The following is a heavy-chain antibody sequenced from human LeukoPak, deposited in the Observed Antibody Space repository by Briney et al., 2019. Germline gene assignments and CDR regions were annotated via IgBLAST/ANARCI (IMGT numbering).Heavy chain of an antibody. V-gene: IGHV1-18*01. D-gene: IGHD3-10*01. J-gene: IGHJ6*03. CDR1: GYTFTSYG. CDR2: ISAYNGNT. CDR3: AREYYYGSGAYYYYYYMDV. Sequence: GASVKVSCKASGYTFTSYGISWVRQAPGQGLEWMGWISAYNGNTNYAQKLQGRVTMTTDTSTSTAYMELRSLRSDDTAVYYCAREYYYGSGAYYYYYYMDVWGKGTTVTVSS.